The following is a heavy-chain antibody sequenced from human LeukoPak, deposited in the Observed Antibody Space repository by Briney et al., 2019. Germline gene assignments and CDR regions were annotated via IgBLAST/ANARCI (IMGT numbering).Heavy chain of an antibody. V-gene: IGHV3-7*03. CDR2: IKQDESEK. J-gene: IGHJ4*02. CDR1: GFSFGNYW. CDR3: ARLVGDVTTWDC. D-gene: IGHD1-26*01. Sequence: GGSLRLSCTASGFSFGNYWMSWVRQAPGKGLEWVASIKQDESEKYYVDSVKGRFATSRDNAQSPLYLQMNALRGEDTAVYYCARLVGDVTTWDCWGQGTLVTVSS.